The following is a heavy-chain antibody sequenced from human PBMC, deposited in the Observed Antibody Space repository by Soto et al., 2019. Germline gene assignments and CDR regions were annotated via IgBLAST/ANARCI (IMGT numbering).Heavy chain of an antibody. CDR1: GGSISSSSYY. CDR2: IYYSGST. J-gene: IGHJ3*02. V-gene: IGHV4-39*01. Sequence: QLQLQESGPGLVKPSETLSLTCTVSGGSISSSSYYWGWIRQPPGKGLEWIGSIYYSGSTYYNPSLKSRVTISVDTSKNQFSLKLSSVTAADTAVYYCARRNSGYVFRSAFDIWGQGTMVTVSS. D-gene: IGHD5-12*01. CDR3: ARRNSGYVFRSAFDI.